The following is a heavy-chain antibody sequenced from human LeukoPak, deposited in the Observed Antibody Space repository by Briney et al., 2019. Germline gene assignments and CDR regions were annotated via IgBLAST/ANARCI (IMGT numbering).Heavy chain of an antibody. V-gene: IGHV3-30-3*01. CDR2: ISYDGSNK. CDR3: ARSGYCSSTSCYSPFDY. CDR1: GFTFSSYA. D-gene: IGHD2-2*01. J-gene: IGHJ4*02. Sequence: PGGSLRLSCAASGFTFSSYAMHWVRQAPGKGLEWVAVISYDGSNKYYADSVKGRFTISRDNSKNTLYLQMNSLRAEDTAVYYCARSGYCSSTSCYSPFDYWGQGTLVTVSS.